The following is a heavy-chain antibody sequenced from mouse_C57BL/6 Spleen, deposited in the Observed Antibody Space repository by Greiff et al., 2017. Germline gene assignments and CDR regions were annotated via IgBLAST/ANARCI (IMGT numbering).Heavy chain of an antibody. V-gene: IGHV1-69*01. Sequence: QVQLQQPGAELVMPGASVKLSCKASGYTFTSYWMHWVKQRPGQGLEWIGEIDPSDSYTNYNQKFKGKSTLTVDKSSSTAYMQLSSLTSEDSAVYYSARRSYYYGSGYFDVWGTGTTVTVSS. CDR3: ARRSYYYGSGYFDV. CDR1: GYTFTSYW. J-gene: IGHJ1*03. D-gene: IGHD1-1*01. CDR2: IDPSDSYT.